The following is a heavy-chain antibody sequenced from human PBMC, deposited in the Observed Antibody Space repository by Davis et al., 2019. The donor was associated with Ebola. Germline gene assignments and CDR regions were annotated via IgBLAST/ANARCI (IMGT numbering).Heavy chain of an antibody. V-gene: IGHV1-69*04. J-gene: IGHJ4*02. D-gene: IGHD6-19*01. Sequence: SSVHVSCKASADTFSSYTISWVRQAPGQGLEWMGRIIPILGIANYAQKFQGRVTITADKSTSTAYMELSSLRSEDTAVYYCARDVGGAAGTDYWGQGTLVTVSS. CDR3: ARDVGGAAGTDY. CDR2: IIPILGIA. CDR1: ADTFSSYT.